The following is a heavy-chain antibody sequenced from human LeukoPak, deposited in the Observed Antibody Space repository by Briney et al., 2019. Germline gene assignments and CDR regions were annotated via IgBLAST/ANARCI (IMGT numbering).Heavy chain of an antibody. Sequence: GRSLRLSCAASGFTFSSYAMHWVRQAPGKGLEWVAVKSYDGSNKYYADSVKGRFTISRDNSKNTLYLQMNSLRAEDTAVYYCARERSYYDFWSGYLYYFDYWGQGTLVTVSS. J-gene: IGHJ4*02. CDR3: ARERSYYDFWSGYLYYFDY. CDR1: GFTFSSYA. CDR2: KSYDGSNK. D-gene: IGHD3-3*01. V-gene: IGHV3-30-3*01.